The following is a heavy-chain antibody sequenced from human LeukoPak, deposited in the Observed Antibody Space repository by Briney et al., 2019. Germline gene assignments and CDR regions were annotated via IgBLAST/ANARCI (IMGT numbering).Heavy chain of an antibody. J-gene: IGHJ4*02. CDR2: INQDGSER. CDR3: ARDYGDEN. D-gene: IGHD4-17*01. Sequence: GGSLRLSCAASGFTLRSYWMSWVRQAPGKGLEWVANINQDGSERYYVDSVKGRSTISRDNAKNSLYLHMSSLRADDTAVYYCARDYGDENWGQGTLVTVSS. V-gene: IGHV3-7*01. CDR1: GFTLRSYW.